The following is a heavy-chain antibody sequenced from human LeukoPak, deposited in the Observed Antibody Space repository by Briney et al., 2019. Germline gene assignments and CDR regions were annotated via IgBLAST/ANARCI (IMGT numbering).Heavy chain of an antibody. CDR3: ARGGYDSSGYYYVFGY. D-gene: IGHD3-22*01. J-gene: IGHJ4*02. V-gene: IGHV3-23*01. CDR2: ISTSGVST. Sequence: PGGSLRLSCAASGFTFSSYAMSWVRQAPGKGLEWVSAISTSGVSTHYADSVKGRLTISRDNAKNSLCLQMSSLRAEDTAVYYCARGGYDSSGYYYVFGYWGQGTLVTVSS. CDR1: GFTFSSYA.